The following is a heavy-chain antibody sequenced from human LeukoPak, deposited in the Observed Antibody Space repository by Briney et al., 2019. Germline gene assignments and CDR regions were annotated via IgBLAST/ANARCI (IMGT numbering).Heavy chain of an antibody. Sequence: PGGSLRLSCAASGFTFSSYAMSWVRQAPGKGLEWVSAISGSGGGTYYADSVKGRFTISRDNSKNTLYLQMNSLRAEDTAVYYCAKGGGGPPAAVPFGFDYWGQGTLVTVSS. D-gene: IGHD2-2*02. CDR1: GFTFSSYA. CDR2: ISGSGGGT. J-gene: IGHJ4*02. CDR3: AKGGGGPPAAVPFGFDY. V-gene: IGHV3-23*01.